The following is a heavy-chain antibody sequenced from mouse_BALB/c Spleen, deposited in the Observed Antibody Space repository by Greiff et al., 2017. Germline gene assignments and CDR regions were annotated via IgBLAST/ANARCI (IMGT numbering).Heavy chain of an antibody. V-gene: IGHV1-54*01. CDR1: GYAFTNYL. Sequence: VQLQQSGAELVRPGTSVKVSCKASGYAFTNYLIEWVKQRPGQGLEWIGVINPGSGGTNYNEKFKGKATLTADKSSSTAYMQLSSLTSDDSAVYFCARSYCGSSQPFAYWGQGTLVTVSA. CDR2: INPGSGGT. CDR3: ARSYCGSSQPFAY. J-gene: IGHJ3*01. D-gene: IGHD1-1*01.